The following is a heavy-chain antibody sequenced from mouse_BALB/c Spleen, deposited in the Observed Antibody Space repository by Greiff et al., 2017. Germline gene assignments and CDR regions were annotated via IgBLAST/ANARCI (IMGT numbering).Heavy chain of an antibody. D-gene: IGHD2-3*01. J-gene: IGHJ3*01. Sequence: EVKLMESGGDLVKPGGSLKLSCAASGFTFSSYGMSWVRQTPDKRLEWVATISSGGSYTYYPDSVKGRFTISRDNAKNTLYLQMSSLKSEDTAMYYCARRDGYSLAYWGQGTLVTVSA. V-gene: IGHV5-6*02. CDR1: GFTFSSYG. CDR2: ISSGGSYT. CDR3: ARRDGYSLAY.